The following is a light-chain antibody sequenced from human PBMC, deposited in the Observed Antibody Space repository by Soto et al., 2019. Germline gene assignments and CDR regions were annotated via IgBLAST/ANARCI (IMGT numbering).Light chain of an antibody. CDR2: DAS. CDR3: RQSYRSPPT. Sequence: DRHMIPPPSIRTATVRDRVTITCRASETRSYIVNWYQQEPGKVPKLLIYDASGLQSGLPSLFSGSGSGTDFTLTISSLQPEDFATCYCRQSYRSPPTSGQGTKVDVK. CDR1: ETRSYI. J-gene: IGKJ1*01. V-gene: IGKV1-39*01.